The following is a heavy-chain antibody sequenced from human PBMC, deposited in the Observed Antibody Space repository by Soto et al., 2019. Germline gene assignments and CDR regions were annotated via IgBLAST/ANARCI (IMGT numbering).Heavy chain of an antibody. D-gene: IGHD5-18*01. CDR2: ISYDGSNK. J-gene: IGHJ4*02. CDR3: ARDGEAHYSYGYGNYFDY. V-gene: IGHV3-30-3*01. CDR1: GFTFSSYA. Sequence: QVQLVESGGGVVQPGRSLRLSCAASGFTFSSYAMHWVRQAPGKGLEWVAVISYDGSNKYYADSVKGGFTISRDNSKNKLYLQRNSLRDKDQAVYYGARDGEAHYSYGYGNYFDYWGQGTLVTVSS.